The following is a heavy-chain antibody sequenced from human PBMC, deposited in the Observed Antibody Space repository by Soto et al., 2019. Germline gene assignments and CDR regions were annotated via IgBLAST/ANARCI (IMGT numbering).Heavy chain of an antibody. CDR3: ARDYYNWKSGPWFDP. V-gene: IGHV3-33*01. CDR1: GFTFSSYG. Sequence: PAGSLRLSCEASGFTFSSYGMHWVRQAPGKGLEWVAVIWYDGRNEYYADSVKGRFTISRDNSKNTLHLQMNSLRAEDTAVYYCARDYYNWKSGPWFDPWGQGTLVTVSS. D-gene: IGHD1-20*01. CDR2: IWYDGRNE. J-gene: IGHJ5*02.